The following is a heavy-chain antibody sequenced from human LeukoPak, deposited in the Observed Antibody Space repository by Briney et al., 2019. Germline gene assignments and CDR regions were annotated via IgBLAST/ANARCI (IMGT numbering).Heavy chain of an antibody. CDR1: GFTFSASS. J-gene: IGHJ4*02. CDR3: ARDHQVSYFDY. CDR2: ISDDGSNE. Sequence: GGSLRLSCAASGFTFSASSMHWVSQAPGKGLEWVALISDDGSNESFADSVKGRFTISRDNSKNTLYLQMNSLRADDTAVYYCARDHQVSYFDYWGQGTLVTVSS. D-gene: IGHD6-6*01. V-gene: IGHV3-30*04.